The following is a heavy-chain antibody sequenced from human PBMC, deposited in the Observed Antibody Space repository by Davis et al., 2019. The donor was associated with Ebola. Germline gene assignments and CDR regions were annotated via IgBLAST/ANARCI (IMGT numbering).Heavy chain of an antibody. CDR1: GFTFSSYW. V-gene: IGHV3-7*01. CDR2: IKQDGSEK. Sequence: GSLRLSCAASGFTFSSYWMSWVRQAPGKGLEWVANIKQDGSEKYYVDSVKGRFTISRDNAKNSLYLQMNSLRAEDTAVYYCARDPAAYYDFWSGAFDIWGQGTMVTVSS. CDR3: ARDPAAYYDFWSGAFDI. D-gene: IGHD3-3*01. J-gene: IGHJ3*02.